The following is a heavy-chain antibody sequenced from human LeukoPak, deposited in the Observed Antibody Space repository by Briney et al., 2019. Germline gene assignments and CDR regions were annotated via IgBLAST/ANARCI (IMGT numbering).Heavy chain of an antibody. CDR2: IYYSGST. CDR1: GGSISDYS. V-gene: IGHV4-59*08. J-gene: IGHJ4*02. CDR3: ASLGATYYFDY. Sequence: SETLSLTCTVSGGSISDYSWSWIRQPPGKGLEWIGNIYYSGSTNYNPSLKTRFTISVDTSKNQFSLKLSSVTAADTAVYYCASLGATYYFDYWGQGTLVTVSS. D-gene: IGHD1-26*01.